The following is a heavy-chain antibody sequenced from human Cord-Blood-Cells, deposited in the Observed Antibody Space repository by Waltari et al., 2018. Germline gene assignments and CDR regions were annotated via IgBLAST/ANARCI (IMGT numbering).Heavy chain of an antibody. D-gene: IGHD3-10*01. V-gene: IGHV6-1*01. CDR1: GDGVASTSPP. CDR3: VRGVPVFDY. Sequence: QVQLQQSGPGLVKPSQTLSLTCAISGDGVASTSPPWNWIRQSPSRGLEWLGRTYYRSKWYNDYAVSVKSRITINPDTSKNQFSLQLNSVTPEDTAVYYCVRGVPVFDYWGQGTLVTVSS. CDR2: TYYRSKWYN. J-gene: IGHJ4*02.